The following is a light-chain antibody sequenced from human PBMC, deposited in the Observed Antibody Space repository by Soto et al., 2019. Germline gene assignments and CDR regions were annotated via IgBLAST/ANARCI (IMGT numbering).Light chain of an antibody. CDR2: GAS. Sequence: EIVMTQSPATLSVFSGERATLSCRASQSVSDNLAWYQQKPGQAPRLLIYGASTRAAGIPARFSGSGYGTEITLTISILQSEDFAVYYCQQYNNWPWTCGPGTKVE. J-gene: IGKJ1*01. V-gene: IGKV3-15*01. CDR1: QSVSDN. CDR3: QQYNNWPWT.